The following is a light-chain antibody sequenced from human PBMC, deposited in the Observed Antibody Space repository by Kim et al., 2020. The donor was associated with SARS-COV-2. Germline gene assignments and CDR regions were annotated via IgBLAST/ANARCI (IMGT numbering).Light chain of an antibody. CDR1: RSYIVSYKY. V-gene: IGLV2-8*01. Sequence: SISSSGTVPRSYIVSYKYVSWYQQHPGTAPKLMIYEVNRRPSGVPDRFSGSKSGNTASLTVSGLQAEDEAVYYCTSYAGSNNLDVFGTGTKVTVL. CDR3: TSYAGSNNLDV. CDR2: EVN. J-gene: IGLJ1*01.